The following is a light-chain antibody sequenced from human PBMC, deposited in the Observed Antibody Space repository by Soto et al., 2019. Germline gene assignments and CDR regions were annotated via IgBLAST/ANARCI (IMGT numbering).Light chain of an antibody. J-gene: IGKJ1*01. CDR1: QGIGRW. CDR3: QQYTTYWT. V-gene: IGKV1-5*01. CDR2: DAS. Sequence: DIQMTQSPSTLAASLGDRVTITCRASQGIGRWLAWYQQXPGKAPKLLIYDASTLHSGVSSRFSGSGSGTEFTLTISSLQPNDYATYYCQQYTTYWTFGQGTKVDIK.